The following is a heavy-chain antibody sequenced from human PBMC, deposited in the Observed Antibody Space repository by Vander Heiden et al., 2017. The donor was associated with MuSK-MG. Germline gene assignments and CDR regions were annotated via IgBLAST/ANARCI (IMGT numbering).Heavy chain of an antibody. D-gene: IGHD6-13*01. CDR3: AKSISSSNWYKFGY. CDR2: ISDSGGST. J-gene: IGHJ4*02. Sequence: EVQMLESGGGLVQPGGSQRLSCAASGFTFSNYAMSWVRQAPGKGLRWVSAISDSGGSTYYADSVKGRFTISRDNSKNTLYLQMTSLRAEDTAVYYCAKSISSSNWYKFGYWGQGTLVTVSS. V-gene: IGHV3-23*01. CDR1: GFTFSNYA.